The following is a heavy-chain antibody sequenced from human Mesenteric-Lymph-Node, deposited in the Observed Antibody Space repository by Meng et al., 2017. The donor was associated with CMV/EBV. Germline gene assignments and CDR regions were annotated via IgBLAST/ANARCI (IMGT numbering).Heavy chain of an antibody. J-gene: IGHJ4*02. CDR1: GGSISSSNW. CDR2: IYHSGST. Sequence: GSGGSISSSNWWSWVRQPPGKGLEWIGEIYHSGSTNYNPSLKSRVTISVDKSKNQFSLKLSSVTAADTAVYYCARLLSSGSDYFDYWGQGTLVTVSS. D-gene: IGHD3-10*01. CDR3: ARLLSSGSDYFDY. V-gene: IGHV4-4*02.